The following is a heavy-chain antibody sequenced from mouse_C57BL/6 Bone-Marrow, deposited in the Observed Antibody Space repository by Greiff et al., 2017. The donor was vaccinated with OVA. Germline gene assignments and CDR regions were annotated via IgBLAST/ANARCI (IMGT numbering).Heavy chain of an antibody. CDR3: AILGNTEYYAMDY. Sequence: QVQLQQSGPELVKPGASVKISCKASGYAFSSYWMNWVKQRPGKGLEWIGRIYPGDGDTNYNGKFKGKATLTADKSSSTAYMQLSSLTSEDSAVYFCAILGNTEYYAMDYWYQGPSVIVTS. V-gene: IGHV1-82*01. CDR1: GYAFSSYW. D-gene: IGHD2-1*01. CDR2: IYPGDGDT. J-gene: IGHJ4*01.